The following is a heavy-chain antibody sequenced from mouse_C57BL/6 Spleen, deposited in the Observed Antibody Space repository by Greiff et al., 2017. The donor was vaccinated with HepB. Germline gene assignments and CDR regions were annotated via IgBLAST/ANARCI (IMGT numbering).Heavy chain of an antibody. CDR1: GYAFSSSW. Sequence: QVQLQQSGPELVKPGASVKISCKASGYAFSSSWMNWVKQRPGKGLEWIGRIYPGDGDTNYNGKFKGKATLTADKSSSTAYMQLSSLTSEDSAVYFCARGYYSNYEEGAMDYWGQGTSVTVSS. D-gene: IGHD2-5*01. V-gene: IGHV1-82*01. J-gene: IGHJ4*01. CDR2: IYPGDGDT. CDR3: ARGYYSNYEEGAMDY.